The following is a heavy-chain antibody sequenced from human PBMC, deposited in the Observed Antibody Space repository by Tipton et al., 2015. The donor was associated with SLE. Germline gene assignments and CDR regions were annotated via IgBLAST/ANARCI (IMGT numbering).Heavy chain of an antibody. CDR2: IKQDGSEK. J-gene: IGHJ4*02. D-gene: IGHD5-12*01. Sequence: SLRLSCAASGFTFSSYWMSWVRQAPGKGLEWVANIKQDGSEKYYVDSVKGRFTISRDNAKNSLYLQMNSLRAEDTAVYYCAREYSGSIVPYYSDYWGQGTLVTVSS. V-gene: IGHV3-7*03. CDR3: AREYSGSIVPYYSDY. CDR1: GFTFSSYW.